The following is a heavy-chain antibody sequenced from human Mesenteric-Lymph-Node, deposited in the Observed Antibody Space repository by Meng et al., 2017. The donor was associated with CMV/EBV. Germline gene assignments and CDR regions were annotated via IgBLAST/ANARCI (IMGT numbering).Heavy chain of an antibody. Sequence: ASVKVSCKASGYTFFNNDITWVRQAPGQGLEWMGWISTYNGNTNYAQKLQGRVTMTTDTSTSTAYMEVRSLRSDDTAVYYCARPGAIGYGMDVWGQGTTVTVSS. D-gene: IGHD7-27*01. CDR1: GYTFFNND. CDR2: ISTYNGNT. J-gene: IGHJ6*02. CDR3: ARPGAIGYGMDV. V-gene: IGHV1-18*01.